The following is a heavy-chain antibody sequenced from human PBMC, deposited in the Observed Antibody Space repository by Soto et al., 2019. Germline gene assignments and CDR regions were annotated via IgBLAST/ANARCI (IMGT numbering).Heavy chain of an antibody. V-gene: IGHV1-18*01. CDR1: EYTFTSYA. D-gene: IGHD3-10*01. J-gene: IGHJ6*02. CDR2: INGYNGNT. CDR3: ARVYYGSGGSMDV. Sequence: QVQLVQSGAEVKKPGAAVKVSCKASEYTFTSYAITWVRQAPGQGPEWMGWINGYNGNTNYGQKVQGRVTMTTDKSTSTAYMGLRSLSSADTAIYYCARVYYGSGGSMDVWGQGTTVTVTS.